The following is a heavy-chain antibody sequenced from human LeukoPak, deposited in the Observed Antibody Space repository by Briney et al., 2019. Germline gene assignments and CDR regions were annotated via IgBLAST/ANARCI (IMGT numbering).Heavy chain of an antibody. CDR1: GGSISSYY. CDR3: ARGGYCSGGSCYSLDYFDY. V-gene: IGHV4-59*01. CDR2: IYYSGST. D-gene: IGHD2-15*01. Sequence: SETLSLTCTVSGGSISSYYWSWIRQPPGKGLEWIGYIYYSGSTNYNPSLKSRVTISVDTSKNQFSLKLSSVTAADTAMYYCARGGYCSGGSCYSLDYFDYWGQGTLVTVSS. J-gene: IGHJ4*02.